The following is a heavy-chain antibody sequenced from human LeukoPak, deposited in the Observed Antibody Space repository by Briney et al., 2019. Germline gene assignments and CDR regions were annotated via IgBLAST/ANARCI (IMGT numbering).Heavy chain of an antibody. V-gene: IGHV4-34*01. J-gene: IGHJ4*02. Sequence: LVKPSETLSLTCAVYGGSFSGYYWSWIRQPPGKGLEWIGEINHSGSTNYNPSLKSRVTISVDTSKNQFSLKLSSVTAADTAVYYCARVYYDSSGYPYFDYWGQGTLVTVSS. CDR2: INHSGST. CDR3: ARVYYDSSGYPYFDY. D-gene: IGHD3-22*01. CDR1: GGSFSGYY.